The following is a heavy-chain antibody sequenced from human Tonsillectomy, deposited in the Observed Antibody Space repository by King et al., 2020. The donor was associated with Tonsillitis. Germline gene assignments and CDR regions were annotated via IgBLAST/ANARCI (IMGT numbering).Heavy chain of an antibody. CDR3: ARDLYYYDSSGYHNWFDP. Sequence: LQLQESGPGLVKPSETLSLTCTVSGGSISSYYWSWIRQPAGKGLEWIGRIHTSGSTNYKSSLKSRVTMSVDTSKNQFSLKLRSVTAADTAVYYCARDLYYYDSSGYHNWFDPWGQGTLVTVSS. D-gene: IGHD3-22*01. CDR2: IHTSGST. J-gene: IGHJ5*02. V-gene: IGHV4-4*07. CDR1: GGSISSYY.